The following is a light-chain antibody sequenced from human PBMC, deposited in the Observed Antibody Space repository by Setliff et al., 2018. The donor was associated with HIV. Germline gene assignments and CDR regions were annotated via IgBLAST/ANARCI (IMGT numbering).Light chain of an antibody. CDR3: SSYTSSSTFYV. V-gene: IGLV3-21*01. Sequence: ELTQPPSVSVAPGKTARITCGGNNIGSKSVHWYQQKPGQAPVLVISYDSDRPSGIPERFSGSKSGNTASLTISGLQAEDEADYYCSSYTSSSTFYVFGTGTKVTVL. CDR1: NIGSKS. J-gene: IGLJ1*01. CDR2: YDS.